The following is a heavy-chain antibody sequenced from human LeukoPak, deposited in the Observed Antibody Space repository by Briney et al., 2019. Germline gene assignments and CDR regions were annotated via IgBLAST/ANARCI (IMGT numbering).Heavy chain of an antibody. J-gene: IGHJ4*02. CDR2: IYHSGST. V-gene: IGHV4-30-2*01. CDR3: ARGAPVDCSSTSCQINFDY. Sequence: SETLSLTCAVSGGSISSGGYSWSWIRQPPGKGLEWIGYIYHSGSTYYNPSLKSRVTISVDTSKNQFSLKLSSVTAADTAVYYCARGAPVDCSSTSCQINFDYWGQGTLVTVSS. CDR1: GGSISSGGYS. D-gene: IGHD2-2*01.